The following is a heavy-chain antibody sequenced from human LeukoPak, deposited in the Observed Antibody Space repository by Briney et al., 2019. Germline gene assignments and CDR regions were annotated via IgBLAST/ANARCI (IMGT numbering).Heavy chain of an antibody. J-gene: IGHJ6*02. D-gene: IGHD6-6*01. Sequence: GASVKVSCKASEYTFTGFYIHWVRQAPGQGLEWMGWINPNSGGTNYAQKFQGRVTMTRDTSISTAYMELSRLRSNDTAVYYCAREGEYSSSLRGYFYGMDVWGQGTTVTVSS. CDR2: INPNSGGT. CDR3: AREGEYSSSLRGYFYGMDV. V-gene: IGHV1-2*02. CDR1: EYTFTGFY.